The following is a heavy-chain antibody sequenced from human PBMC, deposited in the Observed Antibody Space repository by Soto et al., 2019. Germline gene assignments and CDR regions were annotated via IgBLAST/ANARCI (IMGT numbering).Heavy chain of an antibody. Sequence: QVQLVQSGAEVKKPGSSVKVSCKASGGTFSSYAISWVRQAPGQGLEWMGGIIPIFGTANYAQKFQGRVTLTADESTSTAYMELSSLRSEDTAVYYCAREGEGYCSGGSCYYFDYWGQGTLVTVSS. D-gene: IGHD2-15*01. CDR3: AREGEGYCSGGSCYYFDY. J-gene: IGHJ4*02. V-gene: IGHV1-69*01. CDR1: GGTFSSYA. CDR2: IIPIFGTA.